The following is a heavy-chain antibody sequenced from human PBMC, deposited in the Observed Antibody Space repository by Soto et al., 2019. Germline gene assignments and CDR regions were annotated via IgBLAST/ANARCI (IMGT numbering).Heavy chain of an antibody. CDR2: ISSSSSTI. CDR1: GFTFSSYS. D-gene: IGHD2-2*01. CDR3: AREYCSSTSCLNWFDP. J-gene: IGHJ5*02. V-gene: IGHV3-48*01. Sequence: GGSLRLSCAASGFTFSSYSMNWVRQAPGKGLEWVSYISSSSSTIYYADSVKGRFTISRDNAKNSLYLQMNSLRAEDTAVYYCAREYCSSTSCLNWFDPWGQGTLVTVPQ.